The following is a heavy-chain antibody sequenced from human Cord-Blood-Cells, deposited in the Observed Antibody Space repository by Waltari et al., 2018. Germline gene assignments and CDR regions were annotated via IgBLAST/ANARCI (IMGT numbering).Heavy chain of an antibody. CDR3: ARDHDYGDYYVDY. CDR1: GFTFSSYW. Sequence: EVQLVESGGGLVQPGGSLRLSCAASGFTFSSYWMSWFRQAPGKGLEWVANIKQDGSEKYYVDSVKGRFPSSRDNAKNSLYLQMNSLRAEDTAVYYCARDHDYGDYYVDYWGQGTLVTVSS. D-gene: IGHD4-17*01. J-gene: IGHJ4*02. CDR2: IKQDGSEK. V-gene: IGHV3-7*01.